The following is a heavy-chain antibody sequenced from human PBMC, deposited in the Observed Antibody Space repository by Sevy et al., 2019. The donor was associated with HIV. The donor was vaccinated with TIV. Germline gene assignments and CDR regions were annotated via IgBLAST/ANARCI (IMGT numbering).Heavy chain of an antibody. CDR3: ATSRSGYFDGSGYYIY. V-gene: IGHV5-51*01. Sequence: GESLKISCQGSGYSFTSRWIAWVRQMPGKGLEWMGIIYPDDSDTRYSPSFQGQVTFSADKSIFTAYLQWSSLKASDTAIYYCATSRSGYFDGSGYYIYWGQGTQVTVSS. CDR2: IYPDDSDT. D-gene: IGHD3-22*01. CDR1: GYSFTSRW. J-gene: IGHJ4*01.